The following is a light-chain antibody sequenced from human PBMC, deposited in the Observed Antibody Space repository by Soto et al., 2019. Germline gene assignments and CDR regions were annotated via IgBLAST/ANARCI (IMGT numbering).Light chain of an antibody. V-gene: IGKV1-33*01. CDR2: DAS. CDR1: QDISNY. CDR3: QQYDNIPPTWP. J-gene: IGKJ1*01. Sequence: DIQMTQSPSSLSASVVDRVTITSQASQDISNYLNWYQKKPGKAANLLIYDASNLETGVPSRFSGSGSGTHFTFTISSLQPEDIATYYCQQYDNIPPTWPFGQGTKVDIK.